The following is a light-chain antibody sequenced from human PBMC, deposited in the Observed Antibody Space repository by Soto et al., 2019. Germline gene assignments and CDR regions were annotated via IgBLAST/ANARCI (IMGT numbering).Light chain of an antibody. CDR3: QTWGTGFRV. J-gene: IGLJ3*02. CDR1: SGHKKYA. CDR2: VNSDGSH. V-gene: IGLV4-69*01. Sequence: QLVLTQSPSASASLGASVKLTCTLSSGHKKYAIAWHQQQPQKGPRYLMNVNSDGSHSKGDGIPDRFSGSSSGTERYLIISSLQSEDEADYYCQTWGTGFRVFGGGTTLTVL.